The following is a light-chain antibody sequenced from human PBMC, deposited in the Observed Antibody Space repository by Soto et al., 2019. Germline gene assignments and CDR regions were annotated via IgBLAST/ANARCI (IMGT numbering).Light chain of an antibody. CDR1: QSVSSSY. J-gene: IGKJ5*01. CDR3: QQYCSSPP. CDR2: GAS. V-gene: IGKV3-20*01. Sequence: EIVLTQSPGTLSLSPGERATLSCRASQSVSSSYLAWYQQKPGQAPRLLIYGASSRATGIPDRFSGSGSGTYFTLTISRLEPEDFAVYYCQQYCSSPPFGQGTRLEIK.